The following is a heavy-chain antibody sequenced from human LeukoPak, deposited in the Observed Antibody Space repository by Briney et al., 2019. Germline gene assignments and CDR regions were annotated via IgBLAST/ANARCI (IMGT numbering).Heavy chain of an antibody. CDR3: ATSPRRVPSYYDILPFGY. J-gene: IGHJ4*02. D-gene: IGHD3-9*01. V-gene: IGHV1-24*01. CDR1: GYTLTELS. Sequence: ASVKVSCKVSGYTLTELSMHWERQAPGKGLEWMGGFDPEDGETIYAQKFQGRVTMTEDTSTDTAYMELSSLRSEDTAVYYCATSPRRVPSYYDILPFGYWGQGTLVTVSS. CDR2: FDPEDGET.